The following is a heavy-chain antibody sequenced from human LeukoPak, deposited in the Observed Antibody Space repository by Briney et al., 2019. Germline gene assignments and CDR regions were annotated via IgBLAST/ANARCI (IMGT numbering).Heavy chain of an antibody. Sequence: PGGSLRLSCAASGFTFAEYTMHWVRQAPGKGMEWVSLISWNGARIHYGDSVKGRFTISRDNSKNSLYLQMNSLRTEDTALYYCVKDLVAASENVRGWYHMDYWGQGTLVTVSS. D-gene: IGHD6-19*01. CDR2: ISWNGARI. J-gene: IGHJ4*02. CDR1: GFTFAEYT. CDR3: VKDLVAASENVRGWYHMDY. V-gene: IGHV3-43*01.